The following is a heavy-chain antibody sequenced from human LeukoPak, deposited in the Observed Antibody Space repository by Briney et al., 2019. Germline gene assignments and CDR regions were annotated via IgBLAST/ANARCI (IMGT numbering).Heavy chain of an antibody. Sequence: GRSLRLSCAASGFTFSSYAMHWVRQAPGKGLEWVAVISYDGSNKYYADSVKGRFTISRDNSKNTLYLQMNSLRAEDTAVYYCTSIISYYDSSGHDYWGQGTLVTVSS. D-gene: IGHD3-22*01. CDR1: GFTFSSYA. J-gene: IGHJ4*02. CDR2: ISYDGSNK. CDR3: TSIISYYDSSGHDY. V-gene: IGHV3-30*04.